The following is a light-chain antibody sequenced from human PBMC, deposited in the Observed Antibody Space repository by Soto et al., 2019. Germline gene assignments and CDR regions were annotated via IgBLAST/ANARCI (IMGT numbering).Light chain of an antibody. J-gene: IGLJ2*01. CDR2: DVT. V-gene: IGLV2-14*01. CDR1: SSDVGAHNY. CDR3: SSYTTSSTLV. Sequence: QSALTQPASVSGSPRQSITISCTGTSSDVGAHNYVSWYQQYPGKAPKLMIYDVTNRPSGVSNRFSGSKSGNTASLTISGLQAEDEADYYCSSYTTSSTLVFGGGTQLTVL.